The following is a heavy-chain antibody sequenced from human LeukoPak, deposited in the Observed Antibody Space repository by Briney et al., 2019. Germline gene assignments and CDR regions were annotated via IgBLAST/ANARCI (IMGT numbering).Heavy chain of an antibody. CDR2: ISAYNGNT. CDR3: ARLVPYYYYMDV. Sequence: ASVKVSCKASGGTFSSYAISWVRQAPGQGLEWMGWISAYNGNTNYAQKFQGRVTMTRDTSISTAYMDLSGLRSDDTAVYYCARLVPYYYYMDVWGKGTTVTVSS. V-gene: IGHV1-18*01. CDR1: GGTFSSYA. J-gene: IGHJ6*03.